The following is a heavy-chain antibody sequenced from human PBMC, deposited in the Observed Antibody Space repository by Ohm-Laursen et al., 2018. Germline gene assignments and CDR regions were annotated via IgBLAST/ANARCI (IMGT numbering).Heavy chain of an antibody. CDR3: ARDRGSTWYSDY. D-gene: IGHD6-13*01. V-gene: IGHV3-7*03. J-gene: IGHJ4*02. CDR1: GFTFTTYY. CDR2: VNQDGSKT. Sequence: SLRLSCTASGFTFTTYYMSWVRQAPGKGLEWVANVNQDGSKTYYADSVKGRFTVSRDNAKTSLYLQMNSLRAEDTAVYYCARDRGSTWYSDYWGQGTLVTVPS.